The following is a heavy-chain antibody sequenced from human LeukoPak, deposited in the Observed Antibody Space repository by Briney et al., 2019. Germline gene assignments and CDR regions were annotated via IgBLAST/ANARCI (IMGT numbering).Heavy chain of an antibody. CDR1: GFTFSDYY. CDR2: ISSSGSTI. CDR3: ARDAEIAAAGTNAFDI. D-gene: IGHD6-13*01. V-gene: IGHV3-11*01. Sequence: GGSLRLSCAASGFTFSDYYMSWIRQAPGKGLEWVSYISSSGSTIYYADSVKGRFTISRDNAKSSLYLQINSLRADDTAVYYCARDAEIAAAGTNAFDIWGQGTMVTVSS. J-gene: IGHJ3*02.